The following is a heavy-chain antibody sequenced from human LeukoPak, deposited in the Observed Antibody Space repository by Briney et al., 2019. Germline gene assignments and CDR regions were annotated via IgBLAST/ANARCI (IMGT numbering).Heavy chain of an antibody. CDR1: GFTFSNAW. V-gene: IGHV3-15*01. J-gene: IGHJ4*02. Sequence: GGSLRLSCAASGFTFSNAWMSWVRQAPGKGLEWVGRIKSKTDGGTTDYAAPVKGRFTISRDDSKNTLYLQMNSLKTEDTAVYYCTTSEVVVTAIRLVDYWGQGTLVTVSS. CDR2: IKSKTDGGTT. D-gene: IGHD2-21*02. CDR3: TTSEVVVTAIRLVDY.